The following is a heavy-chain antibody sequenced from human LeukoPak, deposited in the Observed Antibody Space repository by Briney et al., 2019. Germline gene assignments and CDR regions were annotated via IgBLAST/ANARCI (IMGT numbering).Heavy chain of an antibody. Sequence: PGGSLRLSCAAAGFTFNHYGMHWVRQAPGKGLQWVAVIWSDGTNQYYGDSVKGRFTISRDDSGNTVYLQMNSLRPEDTGVYYCARGTQRVGDYTTSRWY. CDR1: GFTFNHYG. J-gene: IGHJ2*01. D-gene: IGHD4-11*01. CDR2: IWSDGTNQ. CDR3: ARGTQRVGDYTTSRWY. V-gene: IGHV3-33*01.